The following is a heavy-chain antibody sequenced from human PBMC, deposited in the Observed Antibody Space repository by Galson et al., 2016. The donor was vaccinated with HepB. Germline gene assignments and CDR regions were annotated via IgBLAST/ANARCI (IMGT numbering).Heavy chain of an antibody. CDR3: ARDNSAMARGIIIRGEVDY. J-gene: IGHJ4*02. Sequence: ETLSLTCSVSGYSISTGYYWGWIRQPPGKGLEWIEYIFRSGTTYYNPSLKSRVTLSLDTSKNQFSLKLASVTAADTAMYYCARDNSAMARGIIIRGEVDYWGQGTLVTVSS. D-gene: IGHD3-10*01. V-gene: IGHV4-38-2*02. CDR2: IFRSGTT. CDR1: GYSISTGYY.